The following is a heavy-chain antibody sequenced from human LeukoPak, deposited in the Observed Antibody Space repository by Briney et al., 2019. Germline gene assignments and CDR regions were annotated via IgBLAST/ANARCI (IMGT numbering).Heavy chain of an antibody. J-gene: IGHJ4*02. V-gene: IGHV3-23*01. CDR1: GFTFSSYA. D-gene: IGHD2-2*03. CDR3: ARLDIVVVPAANFDY. Sequence: GGSLRLSSAASGFTFSSYAMSWVRQAPGKGLEWVSAISGSGGSTYYADSVKGRFTISRDNSKNTLYLQMNSLRAEDTAVYYCARLDIVVVPAANFDYWGQGTLVTVSS. CDR2: ISGSGGST.